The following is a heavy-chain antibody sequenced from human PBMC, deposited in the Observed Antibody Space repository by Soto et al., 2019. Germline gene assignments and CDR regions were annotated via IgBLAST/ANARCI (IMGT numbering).Heavy chain of an antibody. Sequence: QVQLVQSGAEVKKPGASVKVSCKASGYTFTSYGISWVRQAPGQGLEWMGWFSAYNGNTNYAQKLQGRVTMTTDTSTSPAYMELRSLRSDDTAVYYCARETMVRGVIDYYGMDVWGQGTTVTVSS. CDR2: FSAYNGNT. V-gene: IGHV1-18*04. J-gene: IGHJ6*02. D-gene: IGHD3-10*01. CDR1: GYTFTSYG. CDR3: ARETMVRGVIDYYGMDV.